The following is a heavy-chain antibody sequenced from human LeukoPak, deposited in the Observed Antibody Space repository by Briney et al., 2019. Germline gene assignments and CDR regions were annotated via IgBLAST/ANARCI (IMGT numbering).Heavy chain of an antibody. V-gene: IGHV3-48*03. CDR2: ISSSGNTI. J-gene: IGHJ4*02. D-gene: IGHD5-24*01. Sequence: TGGSLRLSCAASGFTFSSYEVNWVRQAPGKGLEWVSYISSSGNTIYYADSVKGRFTISRDNAKNSLYLQMNSLRAEDTAVYYCARGLNSLDYWGQGTLVTVSS. CDR3: ARGLNSLDY. CDR1: GFTFSSYE.